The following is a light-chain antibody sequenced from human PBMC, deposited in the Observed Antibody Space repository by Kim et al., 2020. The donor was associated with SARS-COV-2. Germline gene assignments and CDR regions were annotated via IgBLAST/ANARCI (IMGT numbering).Light chain of an antibody. CDR3: QAWDSSTHVV. CDR2: QDS. CDR1: KVGDKY. V-gene: IGLV3-1*01. Sequence: VSPGQTARITCTGDKVGDKYACWYQQKPGQSPVLVIYQDSKRPSGIPERFSGSNSGNTATLTISGTQAMDEADYYCQAWDSSTHVVFGGGTQLTVL. J-gene: IGLJ2*01.